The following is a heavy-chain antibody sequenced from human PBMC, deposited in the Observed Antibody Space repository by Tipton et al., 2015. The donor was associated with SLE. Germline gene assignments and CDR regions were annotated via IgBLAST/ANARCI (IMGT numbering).Heavy chain of an antibody. CDR1: GASISDYY. V-gene: IGHV4-59*13. D-gene: IGHD6-6*01. CDR2: IYYSGTT. CDR3: ARFRSSSDDAFDI. Sequence: TLSLTCTVAGASISDYYWSWIRQSPGKGLEWIGYIYYSGTTNYNPSLKSRVTISLDTSKYQFSLKLNSVTAADTVVYYCARFRSSSDDAFDIWGQGIVVTVS. J-gene: IGHJ3*02.